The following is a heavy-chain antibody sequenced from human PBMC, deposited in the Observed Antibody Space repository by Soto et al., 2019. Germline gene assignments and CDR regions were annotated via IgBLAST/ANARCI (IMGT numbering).Heavy chain of an antibody. CDR3: ARAIVGWYCSGGSCYSDY. D-gene: IGHD2-15*01. J-gene: IGHJ4*02. Sequence: QVQLVQSGAEVKKPGASVKVSCKASGYTFTSYGISWVRQAPGQGLEWMAWISTYNGNTNYAQKLQGRVTMTTDTSTGKAYMELRSLRVDDTAVYYCARAIVGWYCSGGSCYSDYWGQGTLVTVSS. CDR1: GYTFTSYG. V-gene: IGHV1-18*01. CDR2: ISTYNGNT.